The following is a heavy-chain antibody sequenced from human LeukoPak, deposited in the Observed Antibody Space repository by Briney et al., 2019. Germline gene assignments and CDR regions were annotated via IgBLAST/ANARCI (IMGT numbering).Heavy chain of an antibody. CDR2: IRYDGSNK. Sequence: GRSLRLSCAASGFTFSSYGMHWVRQAPGKGLEWVAFIRYDGSNKYYADSVKGRFTISRDNSKNTLYLQMNSLRAEDTAVYYCAGDKTTGGWYEFDYWGQGTLVTVSS. J-gene: IGHJ4*02. D-gene: IGHD6-19*01. CDR1: GFTFSSYG. CDR3: AGDKTTGGWYEFDY. V-gene: IGHV3-30*02.